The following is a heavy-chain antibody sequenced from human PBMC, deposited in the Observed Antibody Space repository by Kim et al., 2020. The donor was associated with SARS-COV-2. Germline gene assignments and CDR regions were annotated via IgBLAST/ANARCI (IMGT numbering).Heavy chain of an antibody. Sequence: NPSRTSRVTISVDTSKNEISLRLSSVTAADTALYYCARDPDIVASDAFDIWGQGTMVIVSS. V-gene: IGHV4-34*01. J-gene: IGHJ3*02. CDR3: ARDPDIVASDAFDI. D-gene: IGHD5-12*01.